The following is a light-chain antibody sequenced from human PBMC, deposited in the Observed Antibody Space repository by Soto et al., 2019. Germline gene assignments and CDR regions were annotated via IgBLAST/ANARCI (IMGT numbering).Light chain of an antibody. J-gene: IGKJ5*01. CDR3: QQVYSTTPIT. CDR2: GAS. Sequence: DLQMTQSPSSLSAAIGDRGTIXXRASQSIKNYLNWYQHKPGAAPKLLIAGASNLESGVPSRFSGSGSVTEFTRSISSLQPEDFATYYCQQVYSTTPITFGQGTRLEL. V-gene: IGKV1-39*01. CDR1: QSIKNY.